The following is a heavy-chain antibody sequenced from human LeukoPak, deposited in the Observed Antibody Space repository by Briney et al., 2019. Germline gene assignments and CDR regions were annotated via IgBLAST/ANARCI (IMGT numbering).Heavy chain of an antibody. CDR1: GYSFPSYW. Sequence: GESLKIFCKGSGYSFPSYWIGWVRQMPGKGLEWMGFIYPGDSDTRYSPSFQGQVTISADKSISTAYLQWSSLKASDTAMYYCARKDSSSSRAGGDYFGYWGQGTLVTVSS. V-gene: IGHV5-51*01. CDR3: ARKDSSSSRAGGDYFGY. J-gene: IGHJ4*02. CDR2: IYPGDSDT. D-gene: IGHD6-6*01.